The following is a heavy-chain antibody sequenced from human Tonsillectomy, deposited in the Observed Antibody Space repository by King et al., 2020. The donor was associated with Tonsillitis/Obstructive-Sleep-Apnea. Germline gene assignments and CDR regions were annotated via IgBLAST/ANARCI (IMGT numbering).Heavy chain of an antibody. CDR2: INTNTGNP. J-gene: IGHJ2*01. CDR1: GYTFTSYT. CDR3: ARAGYCSISSCYNWYFDL. Sequence: QLVQSGSELKKPGASVKVSCKASGYTFTSYTMNWVRQAPRQGLEWMGWINTNTGNPTYAQGFTGRFVFSLDTSVSTAYLQISSLKADDTAVYFCARAGYCSISSCYNWYFDLWGRGTLVTVSS. D-gene: IGHD2-2*02. V-gene: IGHV7-4-1*02.